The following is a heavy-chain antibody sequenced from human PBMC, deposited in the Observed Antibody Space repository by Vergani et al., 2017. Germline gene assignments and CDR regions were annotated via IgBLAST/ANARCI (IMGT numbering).Heavy chain of an antibody. J-gene: IGHJ3*02. Sequence: VQLVESAGGVVQPGGSLRLSCAASGFTFSSYAMSWVRQAPGKGLEWVSAISGSGGSTYYADSVKGRFTISRDNSKNTLYLQMNSLRAEDTAVYYCAKDIRMSVAAFDIWGQGTMVTVSS. D-gene: IGHD3-16*01. CDR2: ISGSGGST. V-gene: IGHV3-23*04. CDR3: AKDIRMSVAAFDI. CDR1: GFTFSSYA.